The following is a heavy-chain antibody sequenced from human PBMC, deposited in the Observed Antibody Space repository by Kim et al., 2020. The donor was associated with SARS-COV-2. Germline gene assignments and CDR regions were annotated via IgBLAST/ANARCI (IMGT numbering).Heavy chain of an antibody. CDR1: GYTFTSYD. D-gene: IGHD2-2*01. J-gene: IGHJ6*02. CDR2: MNPNSGNT. V-gene: IGHV1-8*01. CDR3: ARAPYVGLGYCSSTSCSHYYYYGMDV. Sequence: ASVKVSCKASGYTFTSYDINWVRQATGQGLEWMGWMNPNSGNTGYAQKFQGRVTMTRNTSISTAYMELSSLRSEDTAVYYCARAPYVGLGYCSSTSCSHYYYYGMDVWGQGTTVTVSS.